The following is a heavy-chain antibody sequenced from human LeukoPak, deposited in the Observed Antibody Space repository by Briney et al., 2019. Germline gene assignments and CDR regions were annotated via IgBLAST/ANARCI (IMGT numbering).Heavy chain of an antibody. V-gene: IGHV1-18*04. CDR3: ARIYSYGNGVYYFDY. CDR1: GYTFTTYG. Sequence: APVKVSCKASGYTFTTYGISWVRQAPGQGLEWMGWISAYNGNTNYAQKLQGRVTMTTDTSTSTAYMELRSLRSDDTAVYYCARIYSYGNGVYYFDYWGQGTLVTVPS. J-gene: IGHJ4*02. CDR2: ISAYNGNT. D-gene: IGHD5-18*01.